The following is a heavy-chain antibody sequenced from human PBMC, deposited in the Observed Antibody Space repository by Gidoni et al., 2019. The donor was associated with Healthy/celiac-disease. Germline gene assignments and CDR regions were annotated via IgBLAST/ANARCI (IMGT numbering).Heavy chain of an antibody. V-gene: IGHV1-24*01. Sequence: QVQLVQSGAEVKKPGASVKVSCKFSGYTLTELSMHWVRQAPGKGLEWMGGFDHEDGETIYAQKFQGRVTMTEETSTDTAYMELSSLRSEDTAVYYCATGPRSIAAPRGAFDIWGQGTMVTVSS. CDR2: FDHEDGET. CDR3: ATGPRSIAAPRGAFDI. D-gene: IGHD6-6*01. J-gene: IGHJ3*02. CDR1: GYTLTELS.